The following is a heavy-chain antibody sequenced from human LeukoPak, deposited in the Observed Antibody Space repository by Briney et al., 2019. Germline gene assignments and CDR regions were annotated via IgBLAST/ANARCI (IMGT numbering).Heavy chain of an antibody. CDR2: IIPIFGTA. D-gene: IGHD6-13*01. CDR3: ARGPPGYSSSWYLDCYFDY. Sequence: SVKVSCKASGGTFSSYAISWVRQAPRQGLEWMGGIIPIFGTANYAQKFQGRVTITADESTSTAYMELSSLRSEDTAVYYCARGPPGYSSSWYLDCYFDYWGQGTLVTVSS. J-gene: IGHJ4*02. CDR1: GGTFSSYA. V-gene: IGHV1-69*13.